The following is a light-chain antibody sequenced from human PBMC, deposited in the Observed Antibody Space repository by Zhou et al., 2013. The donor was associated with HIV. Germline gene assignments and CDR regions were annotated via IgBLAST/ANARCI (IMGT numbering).Light chain of an antibody. J-gene: IGKJ1*01. CDR3: QQYASYSQT. CDR2: KAS. Sequence: DIQMTQSPSTLSASVGDRVTIACRASQLINYWLAWYQQRPGKAPKLLIYKASSLDTGVPSRFSGSGSGTEFTLTISGLQPDDFATYYCQQYASYSQTFGQGTKVDIK. V-gene: IGKV1-5*03. CDR1: QLINYW.